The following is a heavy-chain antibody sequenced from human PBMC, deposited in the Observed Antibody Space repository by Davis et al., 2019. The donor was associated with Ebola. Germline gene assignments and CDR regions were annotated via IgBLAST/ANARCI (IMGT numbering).Heavy chain of an antibody. CDR2: INAGNGNT. CDR3: AGGTMVRGVYYYGMDV. V-gene: IGHV1-3*01. CDR1: GYTFTSYA. Sequence: AASVKVSCKASGYTFTSYAMHWVRQAPGQRLEWMGWINAGNGNTKYSQKFQGRVTITRDTSTSTAYMELRSLRSDDTAVYYCAGGTMVRGVYYYGMDVWGQGTTVTVSS. D-gene: IGHD3-10*01. J-gene: IGHJ6*02.